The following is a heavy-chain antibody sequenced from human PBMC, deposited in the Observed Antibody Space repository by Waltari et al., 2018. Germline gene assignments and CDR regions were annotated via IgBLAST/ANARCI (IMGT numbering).Heavy chain of an antibody. Sequence: EVQLVESGGGLVQPGGSLKLSCAASGFTFSGSAMHWVRQASGQGLAWVGRIKSKANSYATAYAASVKGRFTISRDDSKNTAYLQMNSLKTEDTAVYYCTRASLGYCSGGSCYHHGYYYGMDVWGQGTTVTVSS. D-gene: IGHD2-15*01. V-gene: IGHV3-73*01. J-gene: IGHJ6*02. CDR1: GFTFSGSA. CDR3: TRASLGYCSGGSCYHHGYYYGMDV. CDR2: IKSKANSYAT.